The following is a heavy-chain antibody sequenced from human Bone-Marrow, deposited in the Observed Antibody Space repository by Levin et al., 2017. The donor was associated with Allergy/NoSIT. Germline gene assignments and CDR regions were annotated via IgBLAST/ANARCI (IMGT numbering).Heavy chain of an antibody. CDR3: ARGGWGISSSGETIFGVVIETYYYDGMDV. V-gene: IGHV3-30-3*01. Sequence: LSLTCAASGFTFSSYAMHWVRQAPGKGLEWVAVISYDGSNKYYADSVKGRFTISRDNSKNTLYLQMNSLRAEDTAVYYCARGGWGISSSGETIFGVVIETYYYDGMDVWGQGTTVTVSS. CDR2: ISYDGSNK. CDR1: GFTFSSYA. D-gene: IGHD3-3*01. J-gene: IGHJ6*02.